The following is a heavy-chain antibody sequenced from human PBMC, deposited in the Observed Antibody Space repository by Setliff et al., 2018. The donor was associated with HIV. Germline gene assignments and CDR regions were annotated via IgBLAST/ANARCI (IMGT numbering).Heavy chain of an antibody. V-gene: IGHV3-23*01. CDR3: AKAGRPGIPFDY. J-gene: IGHJ4*02. CDR2: ITTSSDFT. Sequence: PGESLKISCAASGFSFSDHVMSWVRQAPAKGLEWVAVITTSSDFTSYAASVKGRFTISRDNSKNTLYLQMNSLSAEDTAIYFCAKAGRPGIPFDYWGQGTLVTVSS. CDR1: GFSFSDHV. D-gene: IGHD3-10*01.